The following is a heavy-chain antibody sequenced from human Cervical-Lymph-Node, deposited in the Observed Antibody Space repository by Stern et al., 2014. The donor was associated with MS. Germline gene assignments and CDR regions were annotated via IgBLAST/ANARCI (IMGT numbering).Heavy chain of an antibody. Sequence: VQLVESGGGLVKPGGSLRLSCAASGFSFSDYYMSWIRQAPGKGLEWVSYIGTRGTTIDYTDSVEGRFTISRDNAKNSLYLQMNSLRAEDTAVYYCARGGKSTFSYWGQGTLVTVSS. CDR1: GFSFSDYY. CDR3: ARGGKSTFSY. J-gene: IGHJ4*02. V-gene: IGHV3-11*01. D-gene: IGHD2-2*01. CDR2: IGTRGTTI.